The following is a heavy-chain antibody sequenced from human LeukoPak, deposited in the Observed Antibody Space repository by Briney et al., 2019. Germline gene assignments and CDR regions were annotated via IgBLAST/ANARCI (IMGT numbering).Heavy chain of an antibody. CDR1: EFSFNNYG. V-gene: IGHV3-23*01. CDR3: AKQLYSNGYRWFDP. J-gene: IGHJ5*02. D-gene: IGHD3-22*01. Sequence: GGSLRLSCAASEFSFNNYGMSWVRQAPGKGLEWVSSISGDGDIIVYADSVKGRFTTSRDNSENTLYLQMSSLSAADTAIYYCAKQLYSNGYRWFDPWGQGTLVTVSS. CDR2: ISGDGDII.